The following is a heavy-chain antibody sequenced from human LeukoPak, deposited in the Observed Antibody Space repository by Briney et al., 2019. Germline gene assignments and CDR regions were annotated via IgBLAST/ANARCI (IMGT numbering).Heavy chain of an antibody. CDR3: AKDNYDFWSGYLNWFDP. Sequence: GGSLRLSCAASGFTFSSYGMHWVRQAPGKGLEWVAFIRYDGSNKYYADSVKGRFTISRDNSKNTLDLQMNSLRAEDTAVYYCAKDNYDFWSGYLNWFDPWGQGTLVTVSS. J-gene: IGHJ5*02. D-gene: IGHD3-3*01. CDR1: GFTFSSYG. CDR2: IRYDGSNK. V-gene: IGHV3-30*02.